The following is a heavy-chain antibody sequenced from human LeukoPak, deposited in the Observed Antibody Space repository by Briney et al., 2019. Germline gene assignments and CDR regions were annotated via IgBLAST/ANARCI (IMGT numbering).Heavy chain of an antibody. J-gene: IGHJ4*02. Sequence: GGSLRPSCGASGFTFSTYSMNWVRQAPGKGLLWVSRLYVDGTRTAYADSVKGRFTISRDNAKNTVYLQMNGLTAEDTAMYHCIRGNRDGFYFDDWGQGTPVTVSS. V-gene: IGHV3-74*01. CDR1: GFTFSTYS. CDR3: IRGNRDGFYFDD. CDR2: LYVDGTRT. D-gene: IGHD3-10*01.